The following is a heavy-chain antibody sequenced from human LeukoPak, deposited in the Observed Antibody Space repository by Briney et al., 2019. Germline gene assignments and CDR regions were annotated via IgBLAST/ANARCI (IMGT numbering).Heavy chain of an antibody. CDR3: ASGPYTGYYCMDV. CDR2: ISSSSSTI. D-gene: IGHD1-14*01. J-gene: IGHJ6*03. CDR1: GFTFSSYS. V-gene: IGHV3-48*04. Sequence: GGSLRLSCAASGFTFSSYSMNWVRQAPGKGLEWVSYISSSSSTIYYADSVKGRFTISRDNAKNSLYLQMNSLRAEDTAVYYCASGPYTGYYCMDVWGKGTTVTVSS.